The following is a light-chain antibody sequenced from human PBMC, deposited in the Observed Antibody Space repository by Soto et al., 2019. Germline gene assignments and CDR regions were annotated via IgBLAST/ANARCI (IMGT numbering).Light chain of an antibody. V-gene: IGKV3-20*01. CDR2: GTS. J-gene: IGKJ3*01. CDR3: QQYGGSPTVT. CDR1: QSISSSY. Sequence: EIVLTQSPGTLSLSPGERATLSCRASQSISSSYLAWYQQKPGQAPRLLIYGTSSRATGIPDRFSGNGSGTDFTLTISRLEPEDFAVYYCQQYGGSPTVTFGPGTKVDIK.